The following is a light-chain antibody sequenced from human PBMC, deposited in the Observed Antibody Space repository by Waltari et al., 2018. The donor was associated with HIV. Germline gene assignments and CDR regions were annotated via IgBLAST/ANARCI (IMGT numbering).Light chain of an antibody. CDR3: ASWDDNLRHWV. J-gene: IGLJ3*02. Sequence: QPKMTQAPSASKTPGQRITMSCSGSKSNIGNNFIHWYQHIPGAAPRLVMARNDRRPAGVPDRFSGTKSGTSAFLAITDLRLDDEATYVCASWDDNLRHWVFGGGTKLTVL. CDR1: KSNIGNNF. CDR2: RND. V-gene: IGLV1-47*01.